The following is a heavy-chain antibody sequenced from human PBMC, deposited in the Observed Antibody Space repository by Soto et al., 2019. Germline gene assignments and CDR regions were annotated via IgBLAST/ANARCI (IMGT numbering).Heavy chain of an antibody. V-gene: IGHV4-39*01. Sequence: SETLSLTCTVSGGSISSSSYYWGWIRQPPGKGLEWIGSIYYSGSTYYNPSLKSRVTISVDTSKNQFSLKLSSVTAADTAVYYCARQWAMGYYYGMDVWSQGTTVTVSS. CDR2: IYYSGST. J-gene: IGHJ6*02. CDR3: ARQWAMGYYYGMDV. CDR1: GGSISSSSYY. D-gene: IGHD5-18*01.